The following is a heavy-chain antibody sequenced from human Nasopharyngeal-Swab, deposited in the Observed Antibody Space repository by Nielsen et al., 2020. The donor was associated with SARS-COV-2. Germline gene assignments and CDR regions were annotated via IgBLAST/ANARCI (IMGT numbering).Heavy chain of an antibody. V-gene: IGHV3-9*01. J-gene: IGHJ4*02. CDR1: GFTFDDYA. CDR3: ARDNGQYFDY. Sequence: SLKISCAASGFTFDDYAMHWVRQAPGKGLEWVSGISWNSGSIGYADSVKGRFTISRDNAKNSLYLQMNSLRAEDTAVYYCARDNGQYFDYWGQGTLVTVSS. CDR2: ISWNSGSI.